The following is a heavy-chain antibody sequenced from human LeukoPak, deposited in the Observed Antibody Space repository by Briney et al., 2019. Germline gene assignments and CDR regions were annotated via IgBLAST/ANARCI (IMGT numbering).Heavy chain of an antibody. J-gene: IGHJ5*02. V-gene: IGHV4-4*02. CDR2: IYHNGRT. Sequence: SETLSLTCAVSGVSITNGYWWYWVRQIPGKGLEWIGEIYHNGRTKYNPSLKSRVSIFVDKSKNQFSLKLSSVTAADTAVYFCARSPHIWFAARGWFDPWGQGTLVTVSS. D-gene: IGHD3-10*01. CDR3: ARSPHIWFAARGWFDP. CDR1: GVSITNGYW.